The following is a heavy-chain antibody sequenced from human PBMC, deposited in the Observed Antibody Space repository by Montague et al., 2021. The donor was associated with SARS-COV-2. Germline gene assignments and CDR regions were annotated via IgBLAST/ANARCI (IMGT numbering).Heavy chain of an antibody. CDR3: VRASLIKARIAVAGTTVY. CDR2: ISYDGSNK. J-gene: IGHJ4*02. V-gene: IGHV3-30*09. CDR1: GFTFNNYA. D-gene: IGHD6-19*01. Sequence: SLRLSCAASGFTFNNYAMRWVRQAPGKGLEWVAIISYDGSNKYYADSVNGRFAISRDNSKNTLYLQMNSLRAEGTAVYYCVRASLIKARIAVAGTTVYWGQGTLVTISS.